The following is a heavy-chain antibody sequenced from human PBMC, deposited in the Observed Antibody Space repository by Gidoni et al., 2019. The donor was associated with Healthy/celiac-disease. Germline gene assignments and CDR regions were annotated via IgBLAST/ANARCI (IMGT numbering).Heavy chain of an antibody. D-gene: IGHD2-21*01. V-gene: IGHV4-31*03. CDR3: ARGGCGGDCYFGDYYYYYGMDV. Sequence: QVQLQESGPGLVKPSQTLSLTCTVSGGSVSRGSYSCSWIRQHPGKGLEWIGYIYYSGSTYYNPSLKSRVTISVDTSKNQFSLKLSSVTAADTAVYYCARGGCGGDCYFGDYYYYYGMDVWGQGTTVTVSS. CDR1: GGSVSRGSYS. J-gene: IGHJ6*02. CDR2: IYYSGST.